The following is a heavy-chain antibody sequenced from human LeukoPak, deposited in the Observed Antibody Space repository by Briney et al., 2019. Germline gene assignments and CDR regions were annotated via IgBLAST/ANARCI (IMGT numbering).Heavy chain of an antibody. CDR1: GFTFSSYA. D-gene: IGHD4-17*01. V-gene: IGHV3-23*01. CDR2: ISGSGGST. CDR3: ARNPYGDHSFDY. J-gene: IGHJ4*02. Sequence: SGGSPRLSCAASGFTFSSYAMSWVRQAPGKGLEWVSAISGSGGSTYYADSVKGRFTISRDNSKSTLYLQMNSLSTDDTALYYCARNPYGDHSFDYWGQGALVTVSA.